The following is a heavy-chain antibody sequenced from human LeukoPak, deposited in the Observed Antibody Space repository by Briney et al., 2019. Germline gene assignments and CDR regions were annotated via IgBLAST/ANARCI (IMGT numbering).Heavy chain of an antibody. J-gene: IGHJ4*02. CDR3: AKYINVPGTQLLGDY. CDR1: GFTFSSYA. V-gene: IGHV3-23*01. CDR2: ISGGGGNS. D-gene: IGHD1-1*01. Sequence: GGSLRLSCAASGFTFSSYAMSWVRQAPGKGLEWVSSISGGGGNSYYADSVKGRFTVSRDNFRNSLYLQMNNLRAEDTAVYYCAKYINVPGTQLLGDYWGQGALVTVSS.